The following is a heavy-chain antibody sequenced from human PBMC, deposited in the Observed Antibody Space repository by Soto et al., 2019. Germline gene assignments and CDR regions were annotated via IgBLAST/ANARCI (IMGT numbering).Heavy chain of an antibody. J-gene: IGHJ6*02. Sequence: EVQLLESGGGLVQPGGSLRLSCAASGFTFSSYAMSWVRQAPGKGREWVSAISGSGGSTYYADSVKGRFTISRDNSKNTLYLQMNSLRAEDTAVYYCAKAQDNWNYGPIGDGMDVWGQGTTVTVSS. D-gene: IGHD1-7*01. V-gene: IGHV3-23*01. CDR1: GFTFSSYA. CDR2: ISGSGGST. CDR3: AKAQDNWNYGPIGDGMDV.